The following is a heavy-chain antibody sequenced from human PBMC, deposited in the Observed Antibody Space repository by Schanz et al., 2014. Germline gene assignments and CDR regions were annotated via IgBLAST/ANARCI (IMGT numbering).Heavy chain of an antibody. CDR2: IWYDGSKT. D-gene: IGHD2-2*01. CDR3: AKRCSSTSCSHGAFDI. J-gene: IGHJ3*02. CDR1: GFSFDKYG. V-gene: IGHV3-33*06. Sequence: QVQLVESGGGVVQPGRSLRLSCAASGFSFDKYGMHWVRQAPGKGLEWVGVIWYDGSKTYYADSVRGRFTISRDNSKNTLYLQMNSLRDEDTAMYYCAKRCSSTSCSHGAFDIWGQGTMVTVSS.